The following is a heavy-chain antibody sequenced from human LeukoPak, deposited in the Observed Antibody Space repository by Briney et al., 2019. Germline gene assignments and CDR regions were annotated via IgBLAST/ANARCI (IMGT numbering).Heavy chain of an antibody. Sequence: PGRSLRLSCAASGFTFSSYAMHWVRQAPGKGLEWVAVISYDGSNKYYADSVKGRFTISRDNSKNTLYLQMNSLRAEDTAVYYCARDAYSSSWYLFDPWGQGTLVTVSS. D-gene: IGHD6-13*01. CDR3: ARDAYSSSWYLFDP. V-gene: IGHV3-30*04. CDR2: ISYDGSNK. J-gene: IGHJ5*02. CDR1: GFTFSSYA.